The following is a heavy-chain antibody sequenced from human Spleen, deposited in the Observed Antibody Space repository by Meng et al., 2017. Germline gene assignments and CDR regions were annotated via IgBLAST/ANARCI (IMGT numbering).Heavy chain of an antibody. CDR1: GFTFDDYA. D-gene: IGHD6-19*01. J-gene: IGHJ4*02. CDR2: IRWNSGSI. CDR3: AKDLKSGWYSHDYFDY. V-gene: IGHV3-9*01. Sequence: SLKISCAASGFTFDDYAMHWVRQAPGKGLEWVSGIRWNSGSIGYADSVKGRFTISRDNAKNSLYLQMNSLRAEDTALYYCAKDLKSGWYSHDYFDYWGQGTLVTVSS.